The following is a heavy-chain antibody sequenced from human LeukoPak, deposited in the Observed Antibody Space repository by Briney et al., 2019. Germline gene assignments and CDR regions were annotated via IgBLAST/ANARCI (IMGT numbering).Heavy chain of an antibody. D-gene: IGHD5-12*01. J-gene: IGHJ4*02. CDR2: TNPSGGST. CDR1: GYTFTSYY. Sequence: ASVKVSCKASGYTFTSYYMHWVRQAPGQGLEWMGITNPSGGSTSYAQKFQGRVTMTRDTSTSTVYMELSSLRSEDTAVYYCARVGGYSGYDLGYFDYWGQGTLVTVSS. CDR3: ARVGGYSGYDLGYFDY. V-gene: IGHV1-46*01.